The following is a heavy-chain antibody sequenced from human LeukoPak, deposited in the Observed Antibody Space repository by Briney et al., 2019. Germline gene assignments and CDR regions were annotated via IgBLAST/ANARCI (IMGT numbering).Heavy chain of an antibody. V-gene: IGHV4-4*02. CDR2: SYHSERT. CDR3: ARDGRAVAEAFDI. J-gene: IGHJ3*02. CDR1: GFSISSSNW. D-gene: IGHD6-19*01. Sequence: AGTLSLTCSVSGFSISSSNWGGWVPQPPRKVLGGIVASYHSERTNYNPSLTTRVTTSVDQSKPPSSPKLSSVTAADPAVYYFARDGRAVAEAFDIWSQRTMVTVHS.